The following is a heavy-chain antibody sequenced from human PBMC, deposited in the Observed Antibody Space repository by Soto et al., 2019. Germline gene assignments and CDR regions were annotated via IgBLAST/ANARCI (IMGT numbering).Heavy chain of an antibody. V-gene: IGHV1-69*01. CDR1: GGTFSSYA. J-gene: IGHJ3*02. CDR2: IIPIFGTA. D-gene: IGHD3-22*01. CDR3: ARVLKGYYASSWYAFDI. Sequence: QAQLVQSGAEVKKPGSSVKVSCKASGGTFSSYAISWVRQAPGQGLEWMGGIIPIFGTANYAQKFQGRVTITADESTSTAYMELSSLRSEDTAVYYCARVLKGYYASSWYAFDIWVQGTMVTVSS.